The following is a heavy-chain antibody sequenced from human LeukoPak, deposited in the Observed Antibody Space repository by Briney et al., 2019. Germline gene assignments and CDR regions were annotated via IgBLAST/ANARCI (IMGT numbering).Heavy chain of an antibody. Sequence: PGGSLRLSCAASGFTFTSYSMNWVRQAPGKGLEWVSSISSSSSYIYYADSVKGRFTISRDNAKNSLYLQKNSLRAEDTAVYYCARAGIRFLRYYGMDVWGQGTTVTVSS. CDR2: ISSSSSYI. D-gene: IGHD3-3*01. J-gene: IGHJ6*02. CDR3: ARAGIRFLRYYGMDV. V-gene: IGHV3-21*01. CDR1: GFTFTSYS.